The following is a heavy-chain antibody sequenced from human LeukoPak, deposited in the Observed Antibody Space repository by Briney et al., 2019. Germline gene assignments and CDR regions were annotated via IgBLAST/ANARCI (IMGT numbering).Heavy chain of an antibody. Sequence: SETLSLTCTVSGNSISSGDNYWSWIRQPPGKGLEWIGYIYYSGSTNYNPSLKSRVTISVDTSKNQFSLKLSSVTAADTAVYYCARDLGSGYSDYWGQGTLVTVSS. V-gene: IGHV4-61*08. CDR2: IYYSGST. CDR1: GNSISSGDNY. J-gene: IGHJ4*02. D-gene: IGHD6-19*01. CDR3: ARDLGSGYSDY.